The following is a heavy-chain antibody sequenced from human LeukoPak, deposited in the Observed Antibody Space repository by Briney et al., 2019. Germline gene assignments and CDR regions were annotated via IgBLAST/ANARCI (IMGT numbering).Heavy chain of an antibody. CDR3: ARDKAQYQLLFMDYNWFDP. V-gene: IGHV1-18*04. CDR2: ISAYNGNT. CDR1: GYTFTSYG. Sequence: GASVKVSCKASGYTFTSYGISWVRQAPGQGLEWMGWISAYNGNTNYAQKLQGRVTMTTDTSTSTAYMELRSLRSDDTAVYYCARDKAQYQLLFMDYNWFDPWGQGTLVTVSS. D-gene: IGHD2-2*01. J-gene: IGHJ5*02.